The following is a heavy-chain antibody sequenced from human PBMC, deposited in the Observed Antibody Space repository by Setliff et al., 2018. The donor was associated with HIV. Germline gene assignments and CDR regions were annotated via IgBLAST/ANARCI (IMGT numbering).Heavy chain of an antibody. CDR3: ARYYYDKSGYVYQYYMDV. CDR2: IWFDGSNK. V-gene: IGHV3-33*03. D-gene: IGHD3-22*01. J-gene: IGHJ6*03. CDR1: GFIFSHYG. Sequence: PGGSLRLSCETSGFIFSHYGFHWVRQAPGKGLEWVAVIWFDGSNKHYADFVKGRFTISRDNSRNTVSLQMHRLRPEDTAVYYCARYYYDKSGYVYQYYMDVWGKGTTVTVSS.